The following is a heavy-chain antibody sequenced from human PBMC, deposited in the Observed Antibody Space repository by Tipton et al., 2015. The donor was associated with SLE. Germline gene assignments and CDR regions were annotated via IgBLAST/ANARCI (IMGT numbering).Heavy chain of an antibody. D-gene: IGHD3-3*01. V-gene: IGHV4-34*01. Sequence: TLSLTCAVYGGSFSGYYWSWIRQPPGKGLEWIGEINHSGSTNYNPSLKSRVTKSVDTSKNQFSLKLSSVTAADTAVYYCARVRPPLSIFGVVKGTDYYYMDVWGKGTTVTDPS. J-gene: IGHJ6*03. CDR2: INHSGST. CDR3: ARVRPPLSIFGVVKGTDYYYMDV. CDR1: GGSFSGYY.